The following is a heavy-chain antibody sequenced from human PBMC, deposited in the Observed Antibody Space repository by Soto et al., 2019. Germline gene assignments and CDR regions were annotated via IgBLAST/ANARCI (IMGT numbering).Heavy chain of an antibody. Sequence: PVGSLRLSCAASGFSISGSAIHWVRQASGKGLEWVGRIRSRTNSYATAYAASVRGRFTISRDDSRNTAFLQMDSLKTEDTAVYYCTLPHPDYDSSGYYYADDYWGQGTLVTVSS. CDR1: GFSISGSA. CDR3: TLPHPDYDSSGYYYADDY. CDR2: IRSRTNSYAT. V-gene: IGHV3-73*01. D-gene: IGHD3-22*01. J-gene: IGHJ4*02.